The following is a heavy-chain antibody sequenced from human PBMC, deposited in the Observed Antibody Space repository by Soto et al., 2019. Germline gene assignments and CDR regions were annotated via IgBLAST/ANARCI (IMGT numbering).Heavy chain of an antibody. Sequence: QVQLQESGPGLVKPSGTLSLTCAVSGGSVSSSNWWSWVRQSPGKGLEWMGEIYHSGSAHYNPSLKSRATISLDKSKNQFSLRLTSVTAADTAVYYCARAPGVVVSADDAFDIWGPGTRVIVSS. D-gene: IGHD2-21*02. CDR1: GGSVSSSNW. CDR2: IYHSGSA. J-gene: IGHJ3*02. V-gene: IGHV4-4*02. CDR3: ARAPGVVVSADDAFDI.